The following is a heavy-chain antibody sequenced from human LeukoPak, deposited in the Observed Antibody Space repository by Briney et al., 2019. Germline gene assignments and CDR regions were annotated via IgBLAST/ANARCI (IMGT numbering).Heavy chain of an antibody. CDR2: INHSGST. J-gene: IGHJ5*02. V-gene: IGHV4-34*01. CDR3: ARDNHDYCSGGSCYLGGFDP. D-gene: IGHD2-15*01. CDR1: GGSFSGYY. Sequence: SETLSLTCAVYGGSFSGYYWSWIRQPPGKGLEWIGEINHSGSTNYNPSLKSRVTISVDTSKNQFSLKLSSVTAADTAVYYCARDNHDYCSGGSCYLGGFDPWGQGTLVPVSS.